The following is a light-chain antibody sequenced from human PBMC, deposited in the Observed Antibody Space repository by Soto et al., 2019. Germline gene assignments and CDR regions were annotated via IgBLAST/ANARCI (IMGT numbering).Light chain of an antibody. CDR3: QQFET. J-gene: IGKJ4*01. CDR2: GAS. V-gene: IGKV3-20*01. Sequence: ENVLTQSPATLSLSPGERATLSCRASQTFGSSFLAWYQQKRGQAPRLLIYGASNRATGIPDRFSGSGSGADFTLTINRLEPEDFAVYYCQQFETFGGGTKVDIK. CDR1: QTFGSSF.